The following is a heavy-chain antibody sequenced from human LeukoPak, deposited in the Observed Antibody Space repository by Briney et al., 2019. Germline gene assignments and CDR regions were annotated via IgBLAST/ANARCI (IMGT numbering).Heavy chain of an antibody. V-gene: IGHV4-34*01. D-gene: IGHD6-13*01. CDR1: GGSFSGYY. J-gene: IGHJ4*02. Sequence: PSETLSLTCAVYGGSFSGYYWSWIRQPPGKGLEWIGEINHSGSTNYNPSLKSRVTISVDTSKNQFSLKLSSVTAADTAVYYCARTDGGEQQLVPFDYWGQGTLVTVSS. CDR2: INHSGST. CDR3: ARTDGGEQQLVPFDY.